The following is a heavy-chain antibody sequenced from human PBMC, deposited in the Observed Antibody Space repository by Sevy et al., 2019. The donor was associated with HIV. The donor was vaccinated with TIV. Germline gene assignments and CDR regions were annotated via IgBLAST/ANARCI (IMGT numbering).Heavy chain of an antibody. D-gene: IGHD2-15*01. V-gene: IGHV3-21*01. CDR1: GFTFSSYS. CDR3: ARGYCSGTSSSSGRAWVAFDI. J-gene: IGHJ3*02. CDR2: ISSSSNYI. Sequence: GGSLRLSCAVSGFTFSSYSMNWVRQAPGKGLEWVSSISSSSNYIYYADSVKGRFTISRDNAKDSLFLQMNRLRAEDTAIYYCARGYCSGTSSSSGRAWVAFDIWGQGTMVTVSS.